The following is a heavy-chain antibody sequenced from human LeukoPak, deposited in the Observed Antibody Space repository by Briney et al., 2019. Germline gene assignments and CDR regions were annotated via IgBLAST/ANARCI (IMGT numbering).Heavy chain of an antibody. CDR2: INWNSDSI. J-gene: IGHJ4*02. CDR3: AINGGGDSGYGNFDY. V-gene: IGHV3-9*01. D-gene: IGHD5-12*01. CDR1: GFTFDDYA. Sequence: GRSLRLSCAVSGFTFDDYAMRWVRQAPGKGLEWVSGINWNSDSIGYADSVKGRFTTSRDNAKNSLHLQMNSLRAEDTAFYYCAINGGGDSGYGNFDYWGQGTLVTVSS.